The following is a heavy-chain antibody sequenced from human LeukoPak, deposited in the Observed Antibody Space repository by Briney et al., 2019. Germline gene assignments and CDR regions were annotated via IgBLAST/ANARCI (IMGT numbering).Heavy chain of an antibody. CDR2: IKQDGSEK. CDR1: GFTFSNYW. V-gene: IGHV3-7*05. Sequence: GSLRLSCTASGFTFSNYWMTWVRQAPGKGLEWVANIKQDGSEKYYVDSVKGRFTISRDNAKNSLYLQMNSLRAEDTAVYYCARDLTLYNYGMDVWGHGSTVTVSS. CDR3: ARDLTLYNYGMDV. J-gene: IGHJ6*02.